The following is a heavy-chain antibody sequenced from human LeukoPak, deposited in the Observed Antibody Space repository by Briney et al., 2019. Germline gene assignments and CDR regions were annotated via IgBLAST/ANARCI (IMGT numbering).Heavy chain of an antibody. CDR2: INHSGST. V-gene: IGHV4-39*07. CDR1: GGSISSSSYY. Sequence: PSETLSLTCTVSGGSISSSSYYWGWIRQPPGKGLEWIGEINHSGSTNYNPSLKSRVTISVDTSKKQFSLKLRSVTAADTAVYYCARLGPGNSEVDYWGQGTLVTVSS. J-gene: IGHJ4*02. D-gene: IGHD4-23*01. CDR3: ARLGPGNSEVDY.